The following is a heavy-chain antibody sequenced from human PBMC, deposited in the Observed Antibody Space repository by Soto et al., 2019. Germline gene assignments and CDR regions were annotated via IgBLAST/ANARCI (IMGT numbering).Heavy chain of an antibody. CDR1: GFAFRDYE. J-gene: IGHJ5*02. Sequence: GGSLRLSCIWSGFAFRDYEMNWVRQAPGKGLEWVAYISSDGKSKAYAESVKGRFAISRDNAKNTVYLQMNGLTVEDTAVYYCARESGDWPLNWFDPWGQGTLVTVSS. CDR2: ISSDGKSK. D-gene: IGHD2-21*02. V-gene: IGHV3-48*03. CDR3: ARESGDWPLNWFDP.